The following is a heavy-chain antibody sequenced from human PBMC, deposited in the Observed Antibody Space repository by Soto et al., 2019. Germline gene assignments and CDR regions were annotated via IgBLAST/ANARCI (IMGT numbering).Heavy chain of an antibody. CDR3: ARFVGSVGGYCSGRFDAFDI. Sequence: SETLSLTCTVSGGSIISYYWSWIRQPPWKGLEWIGYIYYSGSTNYNPSLKSRVTISVDTSKNQFSLKLSSVTAADTAVYYCARFVGSVGGYCSGRFDAFDIWGQGTMVTVSS. CDR1: GGSIISYY. J-gene: IGHJ3*02. V-gene: IGHV4-59*01. CDR2: IYYSGST. D-gene: IGHD3-10*01.